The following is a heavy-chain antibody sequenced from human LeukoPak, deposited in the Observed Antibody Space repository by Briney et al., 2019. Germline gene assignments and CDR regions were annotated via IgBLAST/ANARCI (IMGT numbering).Heavy chain of an antibody. Sequence: GGSLRLSCVASGFTFGDYPMHWVGQVPGKGLEWVSGINWNGGSIGYADSVKGRFTISRDNAKNSLYLQMNSLRAEDTALYYCAKDGRFSGSPYFYYMDVWGKGTTITVS. D-gene: IGHD1-26*01. CDR2: INWNGGSI. V-gene: IGHV3-9*01. J-gene: IGHJ6*03. CDR1: GFTFGDYP. CDR3: AKDGRFSGSPYFYYMDV.